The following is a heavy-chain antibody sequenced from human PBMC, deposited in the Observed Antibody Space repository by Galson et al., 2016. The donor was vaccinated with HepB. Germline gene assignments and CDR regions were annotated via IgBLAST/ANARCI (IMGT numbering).Heavy chain of an antibody. Sequence: LSLTCSVSGGSISRSSYYWGWIRQPPGKGLEWIGSIYYSGNAYYNPSLKSRITISVDTSKNQFSLKLSSVTAAETAVYYSARYAPYYYERPDDHWGQGTLVTVSS. CDR3: ARYAPYYYERPDDH. J-gene: IGHJ4*02. CDR2: IYYSGNA. CDR1: GGSISRSSYY. D-gene: IGHD3-22*01. V-gene: IGHV4-39*01.